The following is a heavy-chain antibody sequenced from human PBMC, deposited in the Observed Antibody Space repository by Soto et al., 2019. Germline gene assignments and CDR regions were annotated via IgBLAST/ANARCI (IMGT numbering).Heavy chain of an antibody. D-gene: IGHD3-16*02. J-gene: IGHJ4*02. V-gene: IGHV4-61*08. CDR2: ISYSGST. Sequence: QVQLQRSGPGLVKPSETLSLTCTVSGGSVNSDGYYWSWIRQPPGKGLEWIGYISYSGSTNYNPSLKSRVTIAVDTSKSQFSLQLSSVTAADTAVYYCAGNQATFGYTRGIDSWAQGTLVTVSS. CDR1: GGSVNSDGYY. CDR3: AGNQATFGYTRGIDS.